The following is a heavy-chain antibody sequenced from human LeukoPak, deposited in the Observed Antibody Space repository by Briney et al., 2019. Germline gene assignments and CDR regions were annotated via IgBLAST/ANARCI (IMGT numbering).Heavy chain of an antibody. V-gene: IGHV4-31*03. CDR1: LGSISSVGYY. Sequence: PETLSLTSTVPLGSISSVGYYWSWIRQHPGKGLEWIGYFYYSGNTYYKPSLKSRLTISLDASKNQISLKLSSVTAADSGVYYCATGPVRDYSNYWGQGTLVTVSS. D-gene: IGHD4-11*01. CDR2: FYYSGNT. J-gene: IGHJ4*01. CDR3: ATGPVRDYSNY.